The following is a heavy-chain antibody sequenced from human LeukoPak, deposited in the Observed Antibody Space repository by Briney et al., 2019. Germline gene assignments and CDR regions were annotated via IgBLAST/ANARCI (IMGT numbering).Heavy chain of an antibody. CDR3: ARGASSSWGAYYFDY. V-gene: IGHV3-53*01. CDR1: GFTVSSNY. J-gene: IGHJ4*02. D-gene: IGHD6-13*01. CDR2: IYSGGST. Sequence: GGSLRLSCAASGFTVSSNYMSWVRQAPGKGLEWVSVIYSGGSTYYADSVKGRFTISRDNSKNTLYLQMNSLRAEDTAVYYCARGASSSWGAYYFDYWGQGTLVTVSS.